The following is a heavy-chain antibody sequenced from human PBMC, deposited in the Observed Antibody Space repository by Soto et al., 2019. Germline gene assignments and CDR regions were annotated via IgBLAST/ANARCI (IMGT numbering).Heavy chain of an antibody. D-gene: IGHD2-2*01. V-gene: IGHV1-69*01. CDR2: IIPIFGTA. Sequence: QVQLVQSGAEVKKPGSSVKVSCKASGGTFSSYAISWVRQAPGQGLEWMGGIIPIFGTANYAQKFQGRVTITADESTSTAYMELSSLRSEDTAVYYCARVWVVPAAIPYYGMDVWCQGTTVTVSS. CDR1: GGTFSSYA. J-gene: IGHJ6*02. CDR3: ARVWVVPAAIPYYGMDV.